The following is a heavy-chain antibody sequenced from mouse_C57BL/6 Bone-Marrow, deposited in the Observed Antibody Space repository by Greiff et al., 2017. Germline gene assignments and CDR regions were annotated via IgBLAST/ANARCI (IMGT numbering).Heavy chain of an antibody. V-gene: IGHV1-64*01. Sequence: VKLQESGAELVKPGASVKLSCKASGYTFTSYWMHWVKQRPGQGLEWIGMIHPNSGSTNYNEKFKSKATLTVDKSSSTAYMQLSSLTSEDSAVYYCAREVNWGPFAYWGQGTLVTVAA. CDR3: AREVNWGPFAY. CDR2: IHPNSGST. CDR1: GYTFTSYW. J-gene: IGHJ3*01. D-gene: IGHD4-1*01.